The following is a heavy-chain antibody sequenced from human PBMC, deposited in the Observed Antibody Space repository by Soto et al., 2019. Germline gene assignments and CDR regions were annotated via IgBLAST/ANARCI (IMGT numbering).Heavy chain of an antibody. CDR2: IYSGGST. Sequence: EVQLVESGGGLVQPGGSLRLSCEASGVTVSSNYMSWVRQAPGKGLEWVSVIYSGGSTYYADSVKGRFTISRDNYTNTRYLHMNSLRDEDTAVYYCARHGYNYGGGYFDYWGQGTLVTVSS. CDR3: ARHGYNYGGGYFDY. V-gene: IGHV3-66*04. D-gene: IGHD5-18*01. J-gene: IGHJ4*02. CDR1: GVTVSSNY.